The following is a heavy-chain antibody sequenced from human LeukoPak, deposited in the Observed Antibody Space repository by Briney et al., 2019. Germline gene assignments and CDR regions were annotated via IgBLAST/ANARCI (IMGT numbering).Heavy chain of an antibody. V-gene: IGHV3-33*01. CDR2: IWYDGSNK. Sequence: PGGSLRLSCAASGFTFSSYGMHWVRQAPGKGLEWVAVIWYDGSNKYYADSVKGRFTISRDNSKNTLYLQMNSLRAEDTAVYYCARDPHSSSYFIQYYYGMDVWGQGTTVTVSS. J-gene: IGHJ6*02. CDR1: GFTFSSYG. CDR3: ARDPHSSSYFIQYYYGMDV. D-gene: IGHD6-13*01.